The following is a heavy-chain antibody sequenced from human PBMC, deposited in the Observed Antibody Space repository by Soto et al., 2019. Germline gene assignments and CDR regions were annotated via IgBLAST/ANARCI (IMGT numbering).Heavy chain of an antibody. Sequence: GGSLRLSCAASGFTFSSYDMNWVRQAPGKGLERVSYINSRSSSTNYADSVKGRFTISRDNAKNLLYLQMSSLTVEDTAVYYYVKGRNWASGSGDRGQGTLVTVSS. CDR1: GFTFSSYD. CDR3: VKGRNWASGSGD. V-gene: IGHV3-48*04. D-gene: IGHD7-27*01. CDR2: INSRSSST. J-gene: IGHJ4*02.